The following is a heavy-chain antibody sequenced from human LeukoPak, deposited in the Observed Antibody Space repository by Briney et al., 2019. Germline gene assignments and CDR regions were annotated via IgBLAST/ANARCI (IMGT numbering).Heavy chain of an antibody. CDR3: ASMTTVTRSIDY. Sequence: GASVKVSCKASGYTFTSYAMHWVRQAPGQRLEWMGWINAGNGNTKYSQKFQGRVTITRGTSASTAYMELSSLRSEDTAVYYCASMTTVTRSIDYWGQGTLVTVSS. CDR1: GYTFTSYA. J-gene: IGHJ4*02. D-gene: IGHD4-17*01. CDR2: INAGNGNT. V-gene: IGHV1-3*01.